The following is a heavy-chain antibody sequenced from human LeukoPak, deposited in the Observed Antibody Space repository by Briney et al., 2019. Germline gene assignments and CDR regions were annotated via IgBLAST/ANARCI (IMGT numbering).Heavy chain of an antibody. D-gene: IGHD5-12*01. V-gene: IGHV3-7*01. J-gene: IGHJ4*02. CDR2: IKGDGSDK. Sequence: GGSLRLSCAASGFAFSTYWMSWVRQAPGKGLEWVANIKGDGSDKYYLDSLKGRFTVSRDNAKNSLYLQVNSLRADDTAVYYCARDYPTTKGPWGQGTLVTVSS. CDR3: ARDYPTTKGP. CDR1: GFAFSTYW.